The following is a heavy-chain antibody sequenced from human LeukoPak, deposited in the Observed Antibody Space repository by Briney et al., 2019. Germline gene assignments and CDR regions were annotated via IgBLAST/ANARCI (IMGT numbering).Heavy chain of an antibody. V-gene: IGHV3-21*01. J-gene: IGHJ4*02. CDR3: ARGGRSSSSWYGY. Sequence: PGGSLRLSCAASGFTFNSYSMNWVRQAPGKGLEWVSSISSSSSYIYYADSVKGRFTISRDNAKNSLYLQMNSLRAEDTAVYYCARGGRSSSSWYGYWGQGTLVTVSS. D-gene: IGHD6-13*01. CDR2: ISSSSSYI. CDR1: GFTFNSYS.